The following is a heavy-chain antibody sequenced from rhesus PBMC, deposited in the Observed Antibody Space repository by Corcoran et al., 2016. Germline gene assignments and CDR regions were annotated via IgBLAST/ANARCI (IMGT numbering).Heavy chain of an antibody. D-gene: IGHD5-36*01. V-gene: IGHV4-169*02. CDR2: FYGSGWIT. Sequence: QLQLQESGPGLVKHSETLSVTCAVSGGSISSSYWSWISKATGKGLEWIGCFYGSGWITNSHPSLKDPVALLVGTAKNPLSLRLRSVPAADPAVYYCASNLIATGPYRFDVCGPGVLVTVSS. J-gene: IGHJ5-1*01. CDR1: GGSISSSY. CDR3: ASNLIATGPYRFDV.